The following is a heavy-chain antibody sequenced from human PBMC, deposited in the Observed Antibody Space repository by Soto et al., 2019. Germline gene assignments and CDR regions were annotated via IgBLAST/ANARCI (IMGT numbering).Heavy chain of an antibody. V-gene: IGHV5-51*01. CDR1: GYIFTHYW. Sequence: PGESLKISCEASGYIFTHYWIGWVRQMPGKGLEWMGTVYPGDSDTWYSPSFQGQVSISVDKSISTAYLQWSSLQASDTAMYFCAIIYDSSDSYLDYWGQGTLVTVSS. CDR2: VYPGDSDT. D-gene: IGHD3-22*01. J-gene: IGHJ4*02. CDR3: AIIYDSSDSYLDY.